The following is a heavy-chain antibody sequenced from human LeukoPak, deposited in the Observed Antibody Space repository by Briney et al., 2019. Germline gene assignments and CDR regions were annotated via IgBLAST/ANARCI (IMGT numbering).Heavy chain of an antibody. Sequence: PGGSLRLSCVASGFTFSSYLMTWVRQAPGKGLEWLANINEDGSTQCYLDSVRGRFTIYREIAKPSMYLQLNSLRADDTAVYYCARDVWTGVAVSDYWGQGTLVTVSS. CDR2: INEDGSTQ. CDR1: GFTFSSYL. V-gene: IGHV3-7*01. D-gene: IGHD6-19*01. J-gene: IGHJ4*02. CDR3: ARDVWTGVAVSDY.